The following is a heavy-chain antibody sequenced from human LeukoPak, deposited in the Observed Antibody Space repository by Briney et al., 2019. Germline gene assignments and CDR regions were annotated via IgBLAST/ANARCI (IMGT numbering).Heavy chain of an antibody. CDR3: ARALGYCSGGSCYPGYYYGMDV. V-gene: IGHV3-30-3*01. J-gene: IGHJ6*02. CDR1: GFTLSSYA. Sequence: PGGSLRLSCAASGFTLSSYAMHWVRQAPGKGLEWVAVISYDGSNKYYADSVKGRFTISRDNSKNTLYLQMNSLRAEDTAVYYCARALGYCSGGSCYPGYYYGMDVWGQGTTVTVSS. D-gene: IGHD2-15*01. CDR2: ISYDGSNK.